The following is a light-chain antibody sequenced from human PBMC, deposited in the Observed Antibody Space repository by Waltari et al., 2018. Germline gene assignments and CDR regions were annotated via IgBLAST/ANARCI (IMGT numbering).Light chain of an antibody. J-gene: IGKJ1*01. CDR1: QSVSSSY. V-gene: IGKV3-20*01. CDR3: QQYGSSPWT. Sequence: DIVLTQSPGTLSLSPGERATLSCRASQSVSSSYLAWYQQKPGQAPRLLIYGASSRATGIPDRFSGRGSVTDFTLTISRLEPEDFAVYYCQQYGSSPWTFGQGTKVEIK. CDR2: GAS.